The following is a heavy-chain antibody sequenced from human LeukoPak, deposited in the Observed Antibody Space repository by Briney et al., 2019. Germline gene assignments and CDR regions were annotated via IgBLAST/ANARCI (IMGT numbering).Heavy chain of an antibody. V-gene: IGHV3-23*01. J-gene: IGHJ4*02. D-gene: IGHD5-24*01. CDR1: RFSLRRSA. Sequence: GGSLRHSRAPSRFSLRRSAMSCVPAAPGKRREWVSAIIGSGGSTYYADSVKGRFTISRDNTKNTLYLQMNSLRAEDTAVYYCAKEKWLGDGYNDYWGQGTLVTVSS. CDR2: IIGSGGST. CDR3: AKEKWLGDGYNDY.